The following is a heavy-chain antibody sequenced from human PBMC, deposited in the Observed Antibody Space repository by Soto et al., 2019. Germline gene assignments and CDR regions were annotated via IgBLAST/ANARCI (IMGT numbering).Heavy chain of an antibody. J-gene: IGHJ5*02. CDR1: GFTFCSYG. CDR2: ISYDGSNK. V-gene: IGHV3-30*18. CDR3: AKDRYSYGYPNWFDP. Sequence: PGGSLGLACAASGFTFCSYGMHWVRQAPGKGLEWVAVISYDGSNKYYADSVKGRFTISRDNSKNTLYLQMNSLRAEDTAVYYCAKDRYSYGYPNWFDPWGQATLVTVSS. D-gene: IGHD5-18*01.